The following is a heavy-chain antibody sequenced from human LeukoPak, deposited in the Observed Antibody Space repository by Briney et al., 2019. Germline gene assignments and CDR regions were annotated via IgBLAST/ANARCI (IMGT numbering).Heavy chain of an antibody. D-gene: IGHD4-17*01. CDR1: GYSISSGYY. CDR3: ANSIDFDYGDYYFDY. Sequence: SETLSLTCTASGYSISSGYYWGWIRQPPGKGLEWIGTIYHSGSTYYNPSLKSRVTISLDTSKNQFSLKLSSVTAADTAVYYCANSIDFDYGDYYFDYWGQGALVTISS. J-gene: IGHJ4*02. V-gene: IGHV4-38-2*02. CDR2: IYHSGST.